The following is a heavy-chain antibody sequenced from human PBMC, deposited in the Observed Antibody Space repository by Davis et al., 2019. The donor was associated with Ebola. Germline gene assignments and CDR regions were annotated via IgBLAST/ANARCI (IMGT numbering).Heavy chain of an antibody. D-gene: IGHD6-13*01. CDR3: ARAAGDIYYYGMDV. J-gene: IGHJ6*02. V-gene: IGHV1-8*01. CDR1: GYTFTSYD. Sequence: ASVKVSCKASGYTFTSYDINWVRQATGQGLKWMGWMNPNSGNTGYAQKFQGRVTMTTDTSTSTAYMELRSLRSDDTAVYYCARAAGDIYYYGMDVWGQGTTVTVSS. CDR2: MNPNSGNT.